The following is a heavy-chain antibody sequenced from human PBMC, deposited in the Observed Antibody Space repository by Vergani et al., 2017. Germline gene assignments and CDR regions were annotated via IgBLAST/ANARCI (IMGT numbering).Heavy chain of an antibody. CDR1: GYTFTGYY. V-gene: IGHV1-2*02. CDR3: AMTTPMGGFYYYYYYMDV. D-gene: IGHD4-11*01. CDR2: INPNSGGT. Sequence: QVQLVQSGAEVKKPGASVKVSCKASGYTFTGYYMHWVRQAPGQGLEWMGWINPNSGGTNYAQKFQGRVTMTRDTSTSTVYMELSSLRSEDTAVYYCAMTTPMGGFYYYYYYMDVWGKGTTVTVSS. J-gene: IGHJ6*03.